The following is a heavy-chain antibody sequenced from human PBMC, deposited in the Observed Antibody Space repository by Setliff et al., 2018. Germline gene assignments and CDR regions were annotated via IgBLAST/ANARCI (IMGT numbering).Heavy chain of an antibody. V-gene: IGHV4-4*07. J-gene: IGHJ6*03. Sequence: ASETLSLTCTVSGGSISSYHWSWIRQPAGKGLEWIGHIYIGGSANYNPSLKSRVTMSIDTSKNQFSLKLNSVTAADMAVYYCAREQWLDPPGYYYMDVWAKGPRSPSP. CDR3: AREQWLDPPGYYYMDV. CDR1: GGSISSYH. D-gene: IGHD6-19*01. CDR2: IYIGGSA.